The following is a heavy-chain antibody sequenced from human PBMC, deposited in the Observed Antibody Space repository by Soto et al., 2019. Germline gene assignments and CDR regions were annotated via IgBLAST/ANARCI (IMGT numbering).Heavy chain of an antibody. CDR2: IGTAGDT. V-gene: IGHV3-13*01. CDR3: AREGADFGYFDY. Sequence: PGGSLRLSCAASGFTFSSYDMHWVRQATGKGLEWVSGIGTAGDTHYPGSVKGRFTISRENAKNSLYLQMNSLRAGDTAVYYCAREGADFGYFDYWGQGTLVTVSS. J-gene: IGHJ4*02. D-gene: IGHD3-3*01. CDR1: GFTFSSYD.